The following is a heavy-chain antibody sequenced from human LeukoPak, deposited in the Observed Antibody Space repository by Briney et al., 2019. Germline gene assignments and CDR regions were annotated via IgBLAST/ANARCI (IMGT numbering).Heavy chain of an antibody. D-gene: IGHD3-16*01. CDR3: ARGGYYYLDV. Sequence: PSETLSLTCTVSGGSISSSSYYWGWIRQPPGKGLEWIAYIFHSGTTKYNPSLKSRVAISLDTPKSQFSLKLHSVTAADTAVYYCARGGYYYLDVWGGGTTVTVSS. V-gene: IGHV4-61*05. CDR1: GGSISSSSYY. CDR2: IFHSGTT. J-gene: IGHJ6*03.